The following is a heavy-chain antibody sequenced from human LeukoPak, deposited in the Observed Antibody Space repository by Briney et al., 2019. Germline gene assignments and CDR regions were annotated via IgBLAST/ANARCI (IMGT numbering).Heavy chain of an antibody. J-gene: IGHJ3*02. Sequence: PGTSLRLSCAASGFSFTSYNFHWVRQAPGKGLQWLGFISYDGNIKYEDSVKGRFTISRDNAKNSLYLQMNSLRAEDTAVYYCARERGYSYGNPSGAFDIWGQGTMVTVSS. CDR3: ARERGYSYGNPSGAFDI. CDR1: GFSFTSYN. CDR2: ISYDGNIK. D-gene: IGHD5-18*01. V-gene: IGHV3-30*03.